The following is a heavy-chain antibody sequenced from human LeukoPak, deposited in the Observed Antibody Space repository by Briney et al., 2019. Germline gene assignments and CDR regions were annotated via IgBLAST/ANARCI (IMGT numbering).Heavy chain of an antibody. V-gene: IGHV4-59*01. Sequence: PSETLSLTCTVSGGSISSYYWSWIRQPPGKGLEWIGYIYYSGSTNYNPSLKSRVTISVDTSKNQFSLKLSSVTAADTAVYYWARVRIAVAGKNYYYYYIDVWGKGTTVTVSS. CDR3: ARVRIAVAGKNYYYYYIDV. CDR1: GGSISSYY. J-gene: IGHJ6*03. CDR2: IYYSGST. D-gene: IGHD6-19*01.